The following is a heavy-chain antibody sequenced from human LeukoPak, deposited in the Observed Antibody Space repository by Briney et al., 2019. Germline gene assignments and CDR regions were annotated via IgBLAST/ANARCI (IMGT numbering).Heavy chain of an antibody. CDR2: ISSSGSTI. Sequence: GGSLRLSCAVSGFTFSDYYMNWIRQAPGKGLEWVSYISSSGSTIYYADSVKGRFTISRDNAKNSLYLQMNSLRSDDTAVYYCARDSQTGRYYYDSSGYYLFFYWGQGTLVTVSS. J-gene: IGHJ4*02. D-gene: IGHD3-22*01. V-gene: IGHV3-11*04. CDR3: ARDSQTGRYYYDSSGYYLFFY. CDR1: GFTFSDYY.